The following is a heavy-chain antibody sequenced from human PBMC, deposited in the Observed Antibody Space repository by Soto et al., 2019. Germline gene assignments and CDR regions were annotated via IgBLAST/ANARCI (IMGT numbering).Heavy chain of an antibody. CDR2: IGNSGTYI. CDR3: AKDHEDWNYDYGDYGGPIDY. J-gene: IGHJ4*02. Sequence: GGSLRLSCTASGFTFSIYSMNWVRQAPGKGLNWVSSIGNSGTYIYYADSVKGRFTISRDNAKNTLYLQMNSLRAEDTAVYYCAKDHEDWNYDYGDYGGPIDYWGQGTLVTVSS. V-gene: IGHV3-21*01. D-gene: IGHD4-17*01. CDR1: GFTFSIYS.